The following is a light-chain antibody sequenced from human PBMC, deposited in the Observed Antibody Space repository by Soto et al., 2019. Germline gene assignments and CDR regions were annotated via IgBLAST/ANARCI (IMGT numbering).Light chain of an antibody. V-gene: IGKV2D-29*02. CDR2: EVS. CDR3: MQSTQLPPT. Sequence: DVVMTQTPLSLSVAPGQPASISCKSSQSLLHITGETFLFWYLQKPGQSPQLLIYEVSTRVSGVPDRFSGSGSGTDFTQEIGRVETDDVGIYYCMQSTQLPPTFGQGTRLGIE. J-gene: IGKJ5*01. CDR1: QSLLHITGETF.